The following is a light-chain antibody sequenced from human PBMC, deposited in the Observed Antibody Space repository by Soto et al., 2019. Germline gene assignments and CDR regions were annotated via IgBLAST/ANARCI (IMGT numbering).Light chain of an antibody. V-gene: IGKV3-11*01. CDR1: QSVSSH. J-gene: IGKJ1*01. Sequence: EIVLTQSPATLSLSPGERATLSCRASQSVSSHLAWYQQKPGQAPRLLIYDVSNRATGIPARFSGSGSGTDFTLTISSLEPEDFAVYYCQQRSNWPPWTFGQGTKVEIK. CDR3: QQRSNWPPWT. CDR2: DVS.